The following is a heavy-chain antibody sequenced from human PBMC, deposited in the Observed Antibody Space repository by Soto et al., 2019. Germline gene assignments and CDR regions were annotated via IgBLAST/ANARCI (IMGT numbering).Heavy chain of an antibody. CDR1: GGTFSSYA. CDR3: ARSKEYYYDSSGYLRSKNYYYYGMDV. V-gene: IGHV1-69*13. D-gene: IGHD3-22*01. Sequence: SVKVSCKASGGTFSSYAISWVRQAPGQGLEWMGGIFPIFGTANYAQKFQGRVTITADESTSTAYMERSSLRSEDPAVYYCARSKEYYYDSSGYLRSKNYYYYGMDVWGQGTTVTVS. J-gene: IGHJ6*02. CDR2: IFPIFGTA.